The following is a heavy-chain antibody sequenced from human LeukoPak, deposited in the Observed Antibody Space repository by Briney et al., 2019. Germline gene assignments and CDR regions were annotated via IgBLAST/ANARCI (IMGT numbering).Heavy chain of an antibody. CDR3: ARMWGEENDAFDI. Sequence: GGSLRLSCAASGFTFSDYYMSWIRQAPGKGLEWVSYISTSSTYTNYADSVKGRFTISRDNAKNSPYLQMNSLRAEDTAVYYCARMWGEENDAFDIWGQGTMVTVSS. CDR1: GFTFSDYY. V-gene: IGHV3-11*03. D-gene: IGHD3-10*01. CDR2: ISTSSTYT. J-gene: IGHJ3*02.